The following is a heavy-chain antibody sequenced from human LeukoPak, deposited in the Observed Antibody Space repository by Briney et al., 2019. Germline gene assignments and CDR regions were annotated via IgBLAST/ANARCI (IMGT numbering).Heavy chain of an antibody. CDR2: IYYSGST. D-gene: IGHD1-26*01. V-gene: IGHV4-59*01. CDR1: GGSISSYY. Sequence: SETLSLTCTVSGGSISSYYWSWIRQPPGKGLEWIGYIYYSGSTNYNPSLKSRVTISVDTSKNQFSLKLSSVTAADTAVYYCARGPWELTYFDYWGQRTLVTVSS. J-gene: IGHJ4*02. CDR3: ARGPWELTYFDY.